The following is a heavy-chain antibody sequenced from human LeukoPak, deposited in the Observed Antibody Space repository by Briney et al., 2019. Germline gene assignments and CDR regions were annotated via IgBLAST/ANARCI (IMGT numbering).Heavy chain of an antibody. V-gene: IGHV3-30*18. CDR3: AKGYSSSWDCDY. CDR1: GFSFKDYN. D-gene: IGHD6-13*01. J-gene: IGHJ4*02. Sequence: GGSLRLSCAASGFSFKDYNMHWVRQAPGKGLEWVAVITYDGSNKYYTDSVKGRFTISRDNSKNTLYLQMNSLRAEDTAVYYCAKGYSSSWDCDYWGQGTLVTVSS. CDR2: ITYDGSNK.